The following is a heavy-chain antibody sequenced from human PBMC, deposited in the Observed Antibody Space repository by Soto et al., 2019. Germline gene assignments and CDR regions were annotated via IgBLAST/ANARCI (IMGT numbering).Heavy chain of an antibody. CDR3: ARTIVLVPAAIVPGLYYFDY. CDR2: IYYSGST. CDR1: GGSISIGDYY. V-gene: IGHV4-30-4*02. Sequence: PSDTLSLTCTVSGGSISIGDYYWSWILHPPGKGLEWIGYIYYSGSTYYNPSLKSRVTISVDTSKNQFSLKLSSVTAADTAVYYCARTIVLVPAAIVPGLYYFDYWGQGTLVTVSS. D-gene: IGHD2-2*01. J-gene: IGHJ4*02.